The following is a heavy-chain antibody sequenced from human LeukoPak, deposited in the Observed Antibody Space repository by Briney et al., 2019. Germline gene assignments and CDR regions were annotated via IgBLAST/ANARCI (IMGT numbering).Heavy chain of an antibody. V-gene: IGHV4-59*01. CDR3: AKTLRDLFSSYYYYYMDV. CDR2: IYYSGST. D-gene: IGHD3-10*01. Sequence: PSETLSLTCTVSGGSISSYYWSWIRQPPGKGLEWIGYIYYSGSTNYNPSLKSRVTISVDTSKNQFSLKLSSVTAADTAVYYCAKTLRDLFSSYYYYYMDVWGKGTTVTVPS. J-gene: IGHJ6*03. CDR1: GGSISSYY.